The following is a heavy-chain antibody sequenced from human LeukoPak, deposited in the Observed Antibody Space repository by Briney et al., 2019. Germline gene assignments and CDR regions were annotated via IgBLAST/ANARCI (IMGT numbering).Heavy chain of an antibody. Sequence: SVKVSCKASGGTFNSYAISWVRQAPGQGLEWMGGIIPMSDTANYPQKFQGRVTITRNTSISTAYMELSSLTSEDTAVYYCARMDHHGGRDNWFDPWGQGTLVTVSS. CDR2: IIPMSDTA. D-gene: IGHD2-15*01. V-gene: IGHV1-69*05. CDR3: ARMDHHGGRDNWFDP. CDR1: GGTFNSYA. J-gene: IGHJ5*02.